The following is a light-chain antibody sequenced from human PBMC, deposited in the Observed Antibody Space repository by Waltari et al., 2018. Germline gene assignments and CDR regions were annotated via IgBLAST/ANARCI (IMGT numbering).Light chain of an antibody. CDR3: ATWDDSLNGL. V-gene: IGLV1-44*01. CDR2: STN. CDR1: SSNIGSKS. J-gene: IGLJ2*01. Sequence: QSVLTQPTSASGTPGQRVSISCSGTSSNIGSKSVNWYQQVPGTAPKLLIYSTNQRPSGVPDRFSGSKSGTSASLAISGLQSEDEADYYCATWDDSLNGLFGGGTKLTVL.